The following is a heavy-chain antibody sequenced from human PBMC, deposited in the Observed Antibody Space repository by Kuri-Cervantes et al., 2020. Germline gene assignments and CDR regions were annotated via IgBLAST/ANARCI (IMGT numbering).Heavy chain of an antibody. V-gene: IGHV3-23*01. CDR2: ISGSGGGT. D-gene: IGHD5-12*01. J-gene: IGHJ4*02. CDR1: GFTFSSYA. Sequence: GGSLRLSCAASGFTFSSYAMSWARQAAGKGLEWVSGISGSGGGTYYADSVKGRFTISRDNSKNTLYLQMNSLRAEDTAVYYCAKDLYIVATATFDYWGQGTLVTVSS. CDR3: AKDLYIVATATFDY.